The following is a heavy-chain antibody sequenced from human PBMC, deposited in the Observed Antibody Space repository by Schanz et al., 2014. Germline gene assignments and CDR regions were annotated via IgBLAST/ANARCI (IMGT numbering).Heavy chain of an antibody. V-gene: IGHV3-11*06. CDR2: ISGSSIHK. D-gene: IGHD3-3*02. CDR1: GFTFSDYY. J-gene: IGHJ4*02. Sequence: QVQLVESGGDLVKPGGSLRLSCAASGFTFSDYYMAWIRQAPGKGLEWVSHISGSSIHKNYADSLKGRFTISRDNARNSLYRQLNSLRVEDSGVYFCAQTRGTFMVPIDNWGQGVRVIVSS. CDR3: AQTRGTFMVPIDN.